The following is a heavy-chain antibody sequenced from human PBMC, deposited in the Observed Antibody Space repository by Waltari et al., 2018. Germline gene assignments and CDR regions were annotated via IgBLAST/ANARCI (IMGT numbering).Heavy chain of an antibody. J-gene: IGHJ4*02. Sequence: QVQLQESGPGLVKPSETLSLTCAVSGYSISSGYYWGWIRQPPGKGLEWIGSIYHSGSTYYNPSLKSRVTISVDTSKNQSSLKLSSVTAADTAVYYCARRVSSSRFIYFDYWGQGTLVTVSS. CDR2: IYHSGST. CDR1: GYSISSGYY. V-gene: IGHV4-38-2*01. CDR3: ARRVSSSRFIYFDY. D-gene: IGHD6-13*01.